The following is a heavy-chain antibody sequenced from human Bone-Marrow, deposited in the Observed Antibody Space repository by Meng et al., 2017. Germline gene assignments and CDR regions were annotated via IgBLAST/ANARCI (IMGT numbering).Heavy chain of an antibody. CDR2: IYYSGNA. CDR1: GGSISSSSYY. V-gene: IGHV4-39*07. Sequence: SDTLSLTCTVSGGSISSSSYYRGWVRQPPGTGLEWIGSIYYSGNAYYNPSLKSRVTISVATSTNQFSLKLSSVTAADTAVYYCARVYCGGDCPFDWGQGTLVTVSS. D-gene: IGHD2-21*02. J-gene: IGHJ4*02. CDR3: ARVYCGGDCPFD.